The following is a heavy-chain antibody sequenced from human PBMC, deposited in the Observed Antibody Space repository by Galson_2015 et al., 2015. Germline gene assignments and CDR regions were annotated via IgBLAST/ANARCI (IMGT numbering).Heavy chain of an antibody. V-gene: IGHV3-30-3*01. J-gene: IGHJ2*01. Sequence: SLRLSCAASGFTFSSYAMHWVRQAPGKGLEWVAVISYDGSNKYYADSVKGRFTISRDNSKNTLYLQMNSLRAEDTAVYYCASSGCSGWYGCLWYFDLWGRGTLVTVSS. CDR3: ASSGCSGWYGCLWYFDL. CDR2: ISYDGSNK. D-gene: IGHD6-19*01. CDR1: GFTFSSYA.